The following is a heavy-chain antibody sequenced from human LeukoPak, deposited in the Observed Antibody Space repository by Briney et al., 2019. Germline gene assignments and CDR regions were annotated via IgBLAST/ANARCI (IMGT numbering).Heavy chain of an antibody. D-gene: IGHD6-19*01. CDR1: GFTFSSNY. Sequence: PGGSLRLSCAASGFTFSSNYMSWVRQAPGKGLEWVSVIYSGGTTYYADSVKGRFTISRDNSRDTLYLQMNSLRVEDTAVYYCAIDYTGGWPFDYWGQGTLVTVSS. J-gene: IGHJ4*02. CDR2: IYSGGTT. CDR3: AIDYTGGWPFDY. V-gene: IGHV3-53*01.